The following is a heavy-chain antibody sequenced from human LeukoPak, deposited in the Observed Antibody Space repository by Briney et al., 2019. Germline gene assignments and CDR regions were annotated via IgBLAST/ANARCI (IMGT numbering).Heavy chain of an antibody. J-gene: IGHJ6*02. CDR1: GFTFSSYS. Sequence: GGSLRLSCAASGFTFSSYSMNWVRQAPGKGLEWVSSISSSSSYIYYADSVKGRFTISRDNAKNSLYLQMNSLRAEDTAVYYCASLGDYYYGMDVWGQGTTVTVSS. V-gene: IGHV3-21*01. CDR3: ASLGDYYYGMDV. CDR2: ISSSSSYI.